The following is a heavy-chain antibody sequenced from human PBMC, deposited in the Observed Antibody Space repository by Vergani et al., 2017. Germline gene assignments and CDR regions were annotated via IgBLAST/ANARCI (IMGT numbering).Heavy chain of an antibody. CDR3: AGNTTYTDS. V-gene: IGHV5-51*03. CDR1: EYSFGNYW. CDR2: IYPADSDT. Sequence: EVELVQSGPEMRKPGESLKISCKGSEYSFGNYWIGWVRQMPGKGLEWMGIIYPADSDTRYSPSFQGQVTISADKSISTAFRQWDSLKASDTALYYCAGNTTYTDSWGQGTLVTVSS. D-gene: IGHD1-1*01. J-gene: IGHJ4*02.